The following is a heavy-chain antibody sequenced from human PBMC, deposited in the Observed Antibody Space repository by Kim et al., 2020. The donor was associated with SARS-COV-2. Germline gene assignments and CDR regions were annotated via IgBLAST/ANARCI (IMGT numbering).Heavy chain of an antibody. D-gene: IGHD6-13*01. CDR2: INAGNGNT. CDR3: ARDPPRQQLPQYYFDY. V-gene: IGHV1-3*01. CDR1: GYTFTSYA. J-gene: IGHJ4*02. Sequence: ASVKVSCKASGYTFTSYAMHWVRQAPGQRLEWMGWINAGNGNTKYSQKFQGRVTITRDTSASTAYMELSSLRSEDTAVYYCARDPPRQQLPQYYFDYWGQGTLLTVSS.